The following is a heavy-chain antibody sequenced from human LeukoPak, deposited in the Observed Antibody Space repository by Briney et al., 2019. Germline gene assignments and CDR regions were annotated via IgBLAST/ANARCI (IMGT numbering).Heavy chain of an antibody. D-gene: IGHD5-24*01. CDR3: ARGDWFHP. J-gene: IGHJ5*02. CDR2: IYISGNT. Sequence: SETLSLTCTVSGGSISDYYWSWIRQPAGQGLEWIGRIYISGNTNYNPSLKSRVTMSVDTSKNQFSLNLSCVAAEDTAVYYCARGDWFHPWGEGTLVTVSS. CDR1: GGSISDYY. V-gene: IGHV4-4*07.